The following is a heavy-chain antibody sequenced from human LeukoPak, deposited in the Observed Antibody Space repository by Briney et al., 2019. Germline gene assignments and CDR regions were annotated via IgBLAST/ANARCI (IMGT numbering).Heavy chain of an antibody. CDR3: ARDHSSSLDY. Sequence: SETLSLTCSVSGYSISSGFYWDWIRRPPGKGLEWIGSIYYSGSTYYNPSLKSRVTISVDTSKNQFSLKLSSVTAADTAVYYCARDHSSSLDYWGQGTLVTVSS. CDR1: GYSISSGFY. CDR2: IYYSGST. V-gene: IGHV4-38-2*02. J-gene: IGHJ4*02. D-gene: IGHD6-13*01.